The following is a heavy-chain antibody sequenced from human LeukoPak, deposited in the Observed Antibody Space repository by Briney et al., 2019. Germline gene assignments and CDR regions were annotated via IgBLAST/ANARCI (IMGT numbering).Heavy chain of an antibody. CDR3: ARGSYGLLGFTRGYFDY. V-gene: IGHV5-51*01. J-gene: IGHJ4*02. D-gene: IGHD5-18*01. CDR1: GYSFTSYW. Sequence: GESLKISCKGSGYSFTSYWIGWVRPLPGKGLEWMGIIYPGDSDTRYSPSFQGQVTISADKSISTAYLQWSSLKASDTAMYYCARGSYGLLGFTRGYFDYWGQGTLVTVSS. CDR2: IYPGDSDT.